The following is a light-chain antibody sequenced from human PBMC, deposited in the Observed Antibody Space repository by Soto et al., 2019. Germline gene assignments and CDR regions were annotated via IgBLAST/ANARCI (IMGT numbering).Light chain of an antibody. CDR3: QQYFSTPFT. Sequence: DIVMTQSPDSLAVSLGERATFNCKSSQSVLYSSNNKNYLAWYQQKPGQPPKLLLYWASTRQSGVPDRFSGSGSGTDFTLTINSLQAEDVAVYYCQQYFSTPFTFGPGTKVEIK. CDR1: QSVLYSSNNKNY. V-gene: IGKV4-1*01. CDR2: WAS. J-gene: IGKJ3*01.